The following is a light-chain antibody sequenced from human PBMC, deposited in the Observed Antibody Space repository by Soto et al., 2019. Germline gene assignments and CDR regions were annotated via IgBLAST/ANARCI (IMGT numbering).Light chain of an antibody. CDR3: QQYNNWPPYT. CDR1: QSVSSD. V-gene: IGKV3-15*01. J-gene: IGKJ2*01. CDR2: GAS. Sequence: IVMTQSPATLSVSPGERATLSCRASQSVSSDLAWYQQKPGQAPRLLIYGASTRATGFPARFSGSGSGTEFTLTISSLQSEDFAVYYCQQYNNWPPYTFGQGTKVDIK.